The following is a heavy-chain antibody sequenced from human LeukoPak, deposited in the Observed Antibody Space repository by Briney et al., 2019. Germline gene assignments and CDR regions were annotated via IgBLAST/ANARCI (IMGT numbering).Heavy chain of an antibody. CDR2: INHSGST. J-gene: IGHJ4*02. D-gene: IGHD3-9*01. V-gene: IGHV4-34*01. CDR1: GGSFSGYY. CDR3: ANLPLTGYYGFDF. Sequence: SETLSLTCAVYGGSFSGYYWSWIRQPPGKGLEWIGEINHSGSTNYNPSLKSRVTISVDTSKNQFSLKLSSVTAEDTAVYYCANLPLTGYYGFDFWGQGTLVTVSS.